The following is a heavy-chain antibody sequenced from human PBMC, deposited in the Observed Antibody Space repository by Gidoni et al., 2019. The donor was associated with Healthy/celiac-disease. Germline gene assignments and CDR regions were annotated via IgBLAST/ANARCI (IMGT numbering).Heavy chain of an antibody. CDR3: ARSSGKGAAAEAPDY. Sequence: QVQLQESGPGLVKPSETLSLTCTVSGGSIRSYYWSWIRQPPGKGLEWIGYIYYSGSTNYNPSLKSRVTISVDTSKNQFSLKLSSVTAADTAVYYCARSSGKGAAAEAPDYWGQGTLVTVSS. V-gene: IGHV4-59*01. CDR1: GGSIRSYY. CDR2: IYYSGST. J-gene: IGHJ4*02. D-gene: IGHD6-13*01.